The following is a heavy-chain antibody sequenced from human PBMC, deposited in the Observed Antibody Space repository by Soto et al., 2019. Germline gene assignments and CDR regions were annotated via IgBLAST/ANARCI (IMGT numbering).Heavy chain of an antibody. CDR2: INPGNGDR. D-gene: IGHD3-10*01. CDR3: AMKESYCSVIFYFAF. Sequence: ASVKVSCKASGYTFTTYPIHWVRQAPGQGLEWMGWINPGNGDRDYLQKFQGRVTVTRDTSASTAYMELSSLTSDDPAVYYCAMKESYCSVIFYFAFWGQGTLVPVSS. V-gene: IGHV1-3*01. J-gene: IGHJ4*02. CDR1: GYTFTTYP.